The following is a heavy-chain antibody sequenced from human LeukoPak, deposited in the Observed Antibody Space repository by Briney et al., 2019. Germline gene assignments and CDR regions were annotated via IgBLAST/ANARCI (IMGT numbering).Heavy chain of an antibody. D-gene: IGHD1-26*01. Sequence: ASVKVSCKGSGYTFTIYGISWVRQAPGQGLEWMGWISAENGHTKYAQKIQGRVTMTTDTSTRTAYMELRSLRSDDTAVYYCAADAGVVGATTVDYWGQGTLVTVSS. J-gene: IGHJ4*02. CDR1: GYTFTIYG. CDR2: ISAENGHT. CDR3: AADAGVVGATTVDY. V-gene: IGHV1-18*01.